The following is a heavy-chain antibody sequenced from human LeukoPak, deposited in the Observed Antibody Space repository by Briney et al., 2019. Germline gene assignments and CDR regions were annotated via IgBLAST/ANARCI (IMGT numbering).Heavy chain of an antibody. CDR3: ARAANPPDWRFGDFDY. CDR2: IWYDGSNK. V-gene: IGHV3-33*01. Sequence: GGSLRLSCAASGFTFSSYGMHWVRQAPGKGLEWVAVIWYDGSNKYYADSVKGRFTISRDNSKSTLYLQMNSLRAEDTAVYYCARAANPPDWRFGDFDYRGQGTLVTVSS. CDR1: GFTFSSYG. J-gene: IGHJ4*02. D-gene: IGHD3-16*01.